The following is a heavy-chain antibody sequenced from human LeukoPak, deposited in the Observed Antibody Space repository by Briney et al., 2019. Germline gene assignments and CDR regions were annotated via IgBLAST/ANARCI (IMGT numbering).Heavy chain of an antibody. D-gene: IGHD3-3*01. V-gene: IGHV3-53*05. Sequence: GGPLRLSCAASGFTVSSNYMSWVRQAPGKGLEWVSVIYSGGSTYYADSVKGRFTISRDNSKNTLYLQMNSLRAEDTTVYYCAKGDYDFWSGYRVKYNWFDPWGQGTLVTVSS. CDR3: AKGDYDFWSGYRVKYNWFDP. J-gene: IGHJ5*02. CDR2: IYSGGST. CDR1: GFTVSSNY.